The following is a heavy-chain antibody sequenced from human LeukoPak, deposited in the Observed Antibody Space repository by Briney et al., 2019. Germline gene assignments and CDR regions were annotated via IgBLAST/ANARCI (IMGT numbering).Heavy chain of an antibody. CDR2: ISSDGSNA. D-gene: IGHD3-10*01. J-gene: IGHJ4*02. Sequence: PGRSLRLSCAASGFTFSSYGMHWVRQAPGKGLEWVAVISSDGSNAYYAGSVKGRFTMSRDNSKNTLFVQMNSLRAEDTAVYYCAKDLSGRKGPFDYWGQGTLVTVSS. V-gene: IGHV3-30*18. CDR1: GFTFSSYG. CDR3: AKDLSGRKGPFDY.